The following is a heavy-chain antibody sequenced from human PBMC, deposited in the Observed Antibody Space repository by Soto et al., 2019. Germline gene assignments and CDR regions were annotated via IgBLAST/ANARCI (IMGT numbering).Heavy chain of an antibody. Sequence: QVQLVQSGAEVKKPGSSVKVSCKTSGAGFSSFVISWLRQAPGQGLEWMGGIIPVFGTTNYAQKFQGRVTITADESTSTASMELSSLRSEDTAVYYCARSGNVEGGRFDSWGQGTPVTVSS. D-gene: IGHD2-8*01. CDR3: ARSGNVEGGRFDS. J-gene: IGHJ5*01. V-gene: IGHV1-69*01. CDR1: GAGFSSFV. CDR2: IIPVFGTT.